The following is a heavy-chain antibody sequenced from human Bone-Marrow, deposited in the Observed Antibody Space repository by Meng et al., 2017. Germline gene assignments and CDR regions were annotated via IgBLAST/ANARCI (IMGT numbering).Heavy chain of an antibody. J-gene: IGHJ5*02. CDR3: ARVGVVVITPNWFDP. CDR2: INHSGST. CDR1: GGFFSGYY. Sequence: VQVQQCGAGVLEASAAPSLTCAVYGGFFSGYYWSWIRQPPGKGLEWIGEINHSGSTNYNPYLKSRVTISVDTSKNQFSLKLSSVTAADTAVYYCARVGVVVITPNWFDPWGQGTLVTVSS. D-gene: IGHD3-22*01. V-gene: IGHV4-34*01.